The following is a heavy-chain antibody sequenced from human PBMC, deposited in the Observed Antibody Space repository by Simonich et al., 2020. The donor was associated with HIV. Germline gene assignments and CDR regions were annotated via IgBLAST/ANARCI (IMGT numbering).Heavy chain of an antibody. D-gene: IGHD6-19*01. CDR3: ARDLVPYSSGWYGDY. Sequence: QVQLVQSGAEVRKPGSSVKVSCKASGGTFSSYAISWVRQAPGQGLEWMGGIIPSFGTATDYAQKFQGRVTITADKSTSIAYMELTSLRSEDTAVYYCARDLVPYSSGWYGDYWGQGTLVTVSS. CDR1: GGTFSSYA. V-gene: IGHV1-69*13. CDR2: IIPSFGTA. J-gene: IGHJ4*02.